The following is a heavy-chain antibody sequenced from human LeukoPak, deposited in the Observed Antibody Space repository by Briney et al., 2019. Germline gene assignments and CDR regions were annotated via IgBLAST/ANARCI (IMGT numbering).Heavy chain of an antibody. D-gene: IGHD2/OR15-2a*01. Sequence: SMKVSCRASGGTFSSYAISWVRQAPGQGLEWMGRIIPIFGTANYAQKFQGRVMITTDESTSTAYMELSSLRSEDTAVYYCARDLAASIMDVWGKGTTVTVSS. CDR3: ARDLAASIMDV. J-gene: IGHJ6*03. CDR2: IIPIFGTA. V-gene: IGHV1-69*05. CDR1: GGTFSSYA.